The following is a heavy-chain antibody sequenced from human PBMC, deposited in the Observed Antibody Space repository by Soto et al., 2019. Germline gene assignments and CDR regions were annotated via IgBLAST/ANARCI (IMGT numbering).Heavy chain of an antibody. Sequence: PGESLKISCKGSGYSFTSYWISWVRQMPGKGLEWMGRIDPSDSYTNYSPSFQGHVTISADKSISTAYLQWSSLKASDTAMYYCARLSRRSQRYYYYYGMDVWGQGTTVTVSS. J-gene: IGHJ6*02. CDR1: GYSFTSYW. CDR2: IDPSDSYT. CDR3: ARLSRRSQRYYYYYGMDV. V-gene: IGHV5-10-1*01.